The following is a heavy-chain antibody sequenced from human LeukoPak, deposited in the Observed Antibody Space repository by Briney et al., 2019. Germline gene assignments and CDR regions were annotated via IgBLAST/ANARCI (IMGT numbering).Heavy chain of an antibody. CDR1: GFTFSSYW. D-gene: IGHD3-16*01. V-gene: IGHV3-48*04. CDR3: ARDRSGHMITPGNAFDI. Sequence: GGSLRLSCAASGFTFSSYWMSWVRQAPGKGLEWVSYISSSSSTIYYADSVKGRFTISRDNAKNSLYLQMNSLRAEDTAVYYCARDRSGHMITPGNAFDIWGQGTMVTVSS. J-gene: IGHJ3*02. CDR2: ISSSSSTI.